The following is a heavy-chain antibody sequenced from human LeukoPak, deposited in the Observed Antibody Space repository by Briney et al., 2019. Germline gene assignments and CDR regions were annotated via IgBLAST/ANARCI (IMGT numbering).Heavy chain of an antibody. CDR2: IIPILGIA. V-gene: IGHV1-69*04. Sequence: GSSVKVSCKASGGTFSSYAISWVRQAPGQGLEWMGRIIPILGIANYAQKFQGRVTITADKATSTAYMELSSLRSEDTAVYYCARDLSTSQVDYWGQGTLVTVSS. D-gene: IGHD2-2*01. J-gene: IGHJ4*02. CDR1: GGTFSSYA. CDR3: ARDLSTSQVDY.